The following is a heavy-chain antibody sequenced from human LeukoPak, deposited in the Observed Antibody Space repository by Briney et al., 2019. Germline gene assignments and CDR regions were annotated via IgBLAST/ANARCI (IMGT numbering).Heavy chain of an antibody. V-gene: IGHV1-8*02. Sequence: GASVKVSCKASGYTFTSYGISWVRQAPGQGLEWMGWMNPNSGNTGYAQKFQGRVTMTRNTSISTAYMELSSLRSEDTAVYYCARVGSTSRPLLLIDILTGYAAAPYNWFDPWGQGTLVTVSS. J-gene: IGHJ5*02. CDR2: MNPNSGNT. CDR3: ARVGSTSRPLLLIDILTGYAAAPYNWFDP. D-gene: IGHD3-9*01. CDR1: GYTFTSYG.